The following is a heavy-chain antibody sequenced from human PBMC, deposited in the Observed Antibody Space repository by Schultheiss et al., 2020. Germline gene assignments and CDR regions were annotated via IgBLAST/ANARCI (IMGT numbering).Heavy chain of an antibody. CDR1: RFTFSSYG. CDR2: ISYDGSNK. CDR3: AKVSSGWYGGHFDY. V-gene: IGHV3-30*18. D-gene: IGHD6-19*01. J-gene: IGHJ4*02. Sequence: GGSLRLSCAASRFTFSSYGMHWVRQAPGKGLEWVAVISYDGSNKYYADSVKGRFTISRDNSKNTLYLQMNTLRAEDTAVYYCAKVSSGWYGGHFDYWGQGTLVTVDS.